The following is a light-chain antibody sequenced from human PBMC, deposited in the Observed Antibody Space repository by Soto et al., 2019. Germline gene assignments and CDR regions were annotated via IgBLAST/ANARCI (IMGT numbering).Light chain of an antibody. V-gene: IGKV3-15*01. J-gene: IGKJ1*01. Sequence: EIVMTQSPATLSVSPGERVTLSCRASQSVSSNLAWYQQKPGQAPRLLIYGASTRATGIPARFSGGGSDTEFSLPISSLQSEDFAVYYCQQYHNWPPRSFGQGTKVEIK. CDR1: QSVSSN. CDR3: QQYHNWPPRS. CDR2: GAS.